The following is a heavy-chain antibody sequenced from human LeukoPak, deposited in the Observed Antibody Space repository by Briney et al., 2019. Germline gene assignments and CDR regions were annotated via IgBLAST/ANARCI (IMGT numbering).Heavy chain of an antibody. D-gene: IGHD4-11*01. V-gene: IGHV4-38-2*02. CDR1: GYSISSGYY. CDR3: ARDSWSNYPPLNYFDY. J-gene: IGHJ4*02. CDR2: IYHSGST. Sequence: ASETLSLTCTVSGYSISSGYYWGWIRQPPGKGLEWIGSIYHSGSTYYNPYLKSRVTISVDTSKNQFSLKLSSVTAADTAVYYCARDSWSNYPPLNYFDYWGQGTLVTVSS.